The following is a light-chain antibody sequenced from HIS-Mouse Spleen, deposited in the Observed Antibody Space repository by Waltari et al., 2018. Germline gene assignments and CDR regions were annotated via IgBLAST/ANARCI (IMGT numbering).Light chain of an antibody. CDR3: SSYKSSSFNVV. J-gene: IGLJ2*01. V-gene: IGLV2-14*03. CDR1: SSDVGGYNY. Sequence: QSALTQPASVSGSPAQSITISCTGTSSDVGGYNYVSCYQQHPGKPPNLMIYDVGNRPPGVSNSFFGSKSGTTASLTISGLQAEDEADYYCSSYKSSSFNVVFGGGTKLTVL. CDR2: DVG.